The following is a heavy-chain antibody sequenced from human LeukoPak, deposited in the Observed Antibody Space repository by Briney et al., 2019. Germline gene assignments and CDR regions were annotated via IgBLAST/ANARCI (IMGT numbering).Heavy chain of an antibody. CDR3: ARDWWELKPNGGDV. D-gene: IGHD1-26*01. V-gene: IGHV4-34*01. CDR1: GGSFSGYY. Sequence: PSETLSLTCAVYGGSFSGYYWSWIRQPPGKGLEWIGEINHSGSTNYNPSLKSRVTISVDTSKNQFSLKLSSVTAADTAVYYCARDWWELKPNGGDVWGQGTTVTVSS. CDR2: INHSGST. J-gene: IGHJ6*02.